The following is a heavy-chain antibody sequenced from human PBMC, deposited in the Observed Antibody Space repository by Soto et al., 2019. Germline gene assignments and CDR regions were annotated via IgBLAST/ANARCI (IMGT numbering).Heavy chain of an antibody. D-gene: IGHD1-7*01. J-gene: IGHJ4*02. Sequence: EVQLSESGGGLVQPGGSLRLSCAASGFTFSRYGMSWVRQAPGKGLEWVSAITGSGDSTYYADSMKGRFTISRDRSNNTVYLQMNSLRADDTAVYYCVKLRLELLYLDSWGLGALVIVSS. CDR3: VKLRLELLYLDS. CDR2: ITGSGDST. V-gene: IGHV3-23*01. CDR1: GFTFSRYG.